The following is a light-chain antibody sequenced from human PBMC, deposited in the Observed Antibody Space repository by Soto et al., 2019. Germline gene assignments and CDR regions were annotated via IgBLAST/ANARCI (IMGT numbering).Light chain of an antibody. Sequence: IQLTQSPSPLSAPVRDRVTITCPAIQGISNFLAWYKQKPGKAPKLLIYAASTLQSGVPSRFSGSGSGTDVPLTISSLQPEDCATCYCQQLESYPSTFGGGTKVEIK. V-gene: IGKV1-9*01. J-gene: IGKJ4*01. CDR3: QQLESYPST. CDR2: AAS. CDR1: QGISNF.